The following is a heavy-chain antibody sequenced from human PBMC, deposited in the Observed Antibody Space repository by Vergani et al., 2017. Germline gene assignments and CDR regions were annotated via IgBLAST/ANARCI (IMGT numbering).Heavy chain of an antibody. CDR3: ARIHCSSTSCPKPPLDCFYP. CDR1: GYTFTSYY. Sequence: QVQVVPSGAEVKKSGASVKVSCKTSGYTFTSYYMHWVRQAPGQGLKWMGIINPSGGSTSYAQKFQGRVTMTRDTSTSTIYMGLSSLRSEDTAVYYCARIHCSSTSCPKPPLDCFYPWGQGTLVTVSS. V-gene: IGHV1-46*03. D-gene: IGHD2-2*01. CDR2: INPSGGST. J-gene: IGHJ5*02.